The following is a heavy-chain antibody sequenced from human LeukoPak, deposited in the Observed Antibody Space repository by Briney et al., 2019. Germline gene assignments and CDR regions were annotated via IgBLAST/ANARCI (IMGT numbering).Heavy chain of an antibody. CDR1: GFTFSSYG. CDR3: ATIMITFGGVIAYFDY. D-gene: IGHD3-16*02. CDR2: ISGSGGST. J-gene: IGHJ4*02. Sequence: GGSLRLSCAASGFTFSSYGMSWVRQAPGKGLEWVSAISGSGGSTYYADSVKGRFTISRDNSKNTLYLQMNSLRAEDTAVYYCATIMITFGGVIAYFDYWGQGTLVTVSS. V-gene: IGHV3-23*01.